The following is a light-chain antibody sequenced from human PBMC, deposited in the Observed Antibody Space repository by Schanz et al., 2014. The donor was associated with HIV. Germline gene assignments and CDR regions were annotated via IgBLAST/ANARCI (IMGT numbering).Light chain of an antibody. CDR3: CSYAGRYTFYV. V-gene: IGLV2-8*01. J-gene: IGLJ1*01. Sequence: QSALTQPASVSGSPGQSITISCTGTSSDVGGYNYVSWYQQHPGKAPKLMIYEVSERPSGVPDRFSGSKSGNTASLTVSGLQADDEADYYCCSYAGRYTFYVFGTGTKVTVL. CDR1: SSDVGGYNY. CDR2: EVS.